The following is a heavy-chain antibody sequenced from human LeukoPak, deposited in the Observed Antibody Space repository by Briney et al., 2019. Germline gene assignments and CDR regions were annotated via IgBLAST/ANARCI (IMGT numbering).Heavy chain of an antibody. D-gene: IGHD3-3*01. CDR3: ARGVKCITIFGVVSLGMDV. V-gene: IGHV4-4*07. Sequence: SETLSLTCTVSGGSISSYYWSWIRQPAGKGLEWIGRIYTSGSTDYNPSLKSRVTMSVDTSKNQFSLKLSSVTAADTAVYYCARGVKCITIFGVVSLGMDVWGQGTTVTVSS. CDR1: GGSISSYY. J-gene: IGHJ6*02. CDR2: IYTSGST.